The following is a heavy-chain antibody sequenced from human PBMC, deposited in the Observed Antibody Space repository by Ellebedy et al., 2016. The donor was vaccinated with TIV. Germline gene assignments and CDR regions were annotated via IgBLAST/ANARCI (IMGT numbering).Heavy chain of an antibody. D-gene: IGHD3-3*01. Sequence: MLSETLSLTCTVSGGSISTYQWSWIRQPPGKGLEWIGYVDNTGNTKYDASLKSRVTISADTSKNQVSLRLSSVTAADTAVYYCARRKITVFGETDAFDIWGQGTVVTVSS. J-gene: IGHJ3*02. CDR2: VDNTGNT. CDR1: GGSISTYQ. CDR3: ARRKITVFGETDAFDI. V-gene: IGHV4-59*01.